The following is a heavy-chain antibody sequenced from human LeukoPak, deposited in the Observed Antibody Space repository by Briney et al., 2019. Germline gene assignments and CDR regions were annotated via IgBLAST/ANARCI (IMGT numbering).Heavy chain of an antibody. V-gene: IGHV1-69*04. J-gene: IGHJ6*02. Sequence: ASVKVSCKASGGTFSSYAISWVRQAPGQGLEWMGRIIPILGIPNYAQKFQGRVTITADKSTSTAYMELSSLTSEDTAVYYCARDEYQLLLYYYYGMDVWGQGTTVTVSS. D-gene: IGHD2-2*01. CDR1: GGTFSSYA. CDR3: ARDEYQLLLYYYYGMDV. CDR2: IIPILGIP.